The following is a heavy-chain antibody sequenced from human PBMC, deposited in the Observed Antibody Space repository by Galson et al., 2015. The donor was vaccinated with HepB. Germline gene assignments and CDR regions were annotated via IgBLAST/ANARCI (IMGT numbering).Heavy chain of an antibody. CDR1: GYTFTSYG. Sequence: SVKVSCKASGYTFTSYGISWVRQAPGQGLEWMGWISAYNGNTNYAQKLQGRVTMTTDTSTSTAYMELRSLRSDDTAVYYCARDSDCSSTSCYHGAFDIWGQGTMVTVS. D-gene: IGHD2-2*01. CDR3: ARDSDCSSTSCYHGAFDI. V-gene: IGHV1-18*01. CDR2: ISAYNGNT. J-gene: IGHJ3*02.